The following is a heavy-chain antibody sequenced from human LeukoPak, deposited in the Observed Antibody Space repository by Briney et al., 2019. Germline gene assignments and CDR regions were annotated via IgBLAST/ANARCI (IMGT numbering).Heavy chain of an antibody. CDR3: TRVPIRTVTMVIVVRGHDVFDI. Sequence: NPGGSLRLSCAASGFTFSNAWMSWVRQAPGKGLEWVGRIKSKTDGGTTDYAAPVKGRFTISRDDSKNTLFLQMNSLKTEDTAVYFCTRVPIRTVTMVIVVRGHDVFDIWGQGTMVTVSS. J-gene: IGHJ3*02. V-gene: IGHV3-15*01. CDR2: IKSKTDGGTT. CDR1: GFTFSNAW. D-gene: IGHD3-22*01.